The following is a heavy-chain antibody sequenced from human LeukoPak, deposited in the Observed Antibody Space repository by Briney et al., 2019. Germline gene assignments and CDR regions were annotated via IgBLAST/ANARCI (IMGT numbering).Heavy chain of an antibody. D-gene: IGHD3-10*01. CDR1: EGTFSSYA. CDR3: ARVPFRGAPADY. Sequence: GASVKVSCKASEGTFSSYAISWVRQAPGQGLEWMGRIIPILGIANYAQKFQGRVTITADKSTSTAYMELSSLRSEDTAVYYCARVPFRGAPADYWGQGTLVTVSS. CDR2: IIPILGIA. V-gene: IGHV1-69*04. J-gene: IGHJ4*02.